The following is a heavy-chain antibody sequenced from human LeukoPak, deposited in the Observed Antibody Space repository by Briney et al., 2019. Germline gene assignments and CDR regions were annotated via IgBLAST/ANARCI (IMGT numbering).Heavy chain of an antibody. Sequence: ASVKVSCKASGYTFTSYGISWVRQAPGKGLEWMGWINTNTGNPTYAQGFTGRFVFSLDTSVSTAYLHISSLKAEDTAVYYCASAVTTSSVTNFDYWGQGTLVTVSS. CDR1: GYTFTSYG. D-gene: IGHD4-17*01. CDR2: INTNTGNP. J-gene: IGHJ4*02. V-gene: IGHV7-4-1*02. CDR3: ASAVTTSSVTNFDY.